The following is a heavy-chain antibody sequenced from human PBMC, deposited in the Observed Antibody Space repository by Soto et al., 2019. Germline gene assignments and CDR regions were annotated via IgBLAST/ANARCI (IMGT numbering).Heavy chain of an antibody. CDR3: TTDYPPGGLYDAFDI. V-gene: IGHV3-15*01. Sequence: GGSLRLSCAASGFTFSNAWMSWVRQAPGKGLEWVGRIKSKTDGGTTDYAAPVKGRFTISRDDSKNTLYLQMNSLKTEDTAVYYCTTDYPPGGLYDAFDIWGQGTMVTVSS. CDR1: GFTFSNAW. D-gene: IGHD3-16*01. J-gene: IGHJ3*02. CDR2: IKSKTDGGTT.